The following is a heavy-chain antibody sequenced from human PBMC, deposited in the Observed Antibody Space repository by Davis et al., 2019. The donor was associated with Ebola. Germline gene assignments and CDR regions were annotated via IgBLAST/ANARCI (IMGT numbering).Heavy chain of an antibody. CDR1: GFNVSTYW. D-gene: IGHD1-26*01. CDR2: INGDGSRT. CDR3: ARDRSGSSFPFDY. Sequence: SLKISCAASGFNVSTYWVHWVRQVPGKGLVWVSRINGDGSRTYYADSVKGRFTMSRDNAKNTLYLQMDSLRAEDTAVYYCARDRSGSSFPFDYWGQRTLVTVSP. J-gene: IGHJ4*02. V-gene: IGHV3-74*01.